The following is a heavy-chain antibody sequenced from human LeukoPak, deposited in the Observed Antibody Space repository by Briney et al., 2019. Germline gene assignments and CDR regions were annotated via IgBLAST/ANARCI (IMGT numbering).Heavy chain of an antibody. CDR2: IKEDGGVK. CDR1: GFTFSNNW. V-gene: IGHV3-7*04. CDR3: ARDVGGGYYLFTENH. D-gene: IGHD3-3*01. Sequence: QPGGSLRLSCAASGFTFSNNWMAWVRQAPGKGLDWLANIKEDGGVKNYVDPFKGRFSISRDTAKTSLYLQMNRLRAADTAVYFCARDVGGGYYLFTENHWGQGTLVTVPS. J-gene: IGHJ5*02.